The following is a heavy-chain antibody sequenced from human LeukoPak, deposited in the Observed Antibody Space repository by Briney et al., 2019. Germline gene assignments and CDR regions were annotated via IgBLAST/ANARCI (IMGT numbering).Heavy chain of an antibody. Sequence: SETLSLTCAVYGGSLSGYYWSWIRQPPGKGLEWIGEINHSGSTNYNPSLKSRVTISVDTSKNQFSLKLSSVTAADTAVYYCAREGLWYDTVTDYYYGMDVWGQGTTVTVSS. V-gene: IGHV4-34*01. CDR3: AREGLWYDTVTDYYYGMDV. CDR1: GGSLSGYY. CDR2: INHSGST. D-gene: IGHD3-9*01. J-gene: IGHJ6*02.